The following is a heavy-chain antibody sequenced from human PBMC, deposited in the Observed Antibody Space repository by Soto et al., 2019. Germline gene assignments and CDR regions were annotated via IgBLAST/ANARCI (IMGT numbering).Heavy chain of an antibody. CDR2: ISESGGST. D-gene: IGHD2-21*01. V-gene: IGHV3-23*01. CDR1: GFTFSNYA. J-gene: IGHJ4*02. Sequence: EVQLLESGGGLVQPGGSLRLSCAASGFTFSNYALSWVRQAPGKGLEWVSTISESGGSTYYAGSVKGRFTISRDNSKKTLYLHMNSLRAEDTAVYYCAKEAGSGPIPFDYWGQGTLVTVSS. CDR3: AKEAGSGPIPFDY.